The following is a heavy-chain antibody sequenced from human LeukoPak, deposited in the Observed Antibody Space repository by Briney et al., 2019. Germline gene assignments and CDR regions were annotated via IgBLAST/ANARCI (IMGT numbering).Heavy chain of an antibody. CDR1: GFTFSNAW. J-gene: IGHJ4*02. V-gene: IGHV3-15*01. CDR2: IKSKTDGGTT. D-gene: IGHD4-17*01. Sequence: GGSLRLSCAASGFTFSNAWMNWVRQAPGKGLEWVGRIKSKTDGGTTDYAAPVKGRFTISRDDSKNTLYLQMNSLKTEDTAVYYCTTGAYYGDYAEFDYWGQGTLVTVSS. CDR3: TTGAYYGDYAEFDY.